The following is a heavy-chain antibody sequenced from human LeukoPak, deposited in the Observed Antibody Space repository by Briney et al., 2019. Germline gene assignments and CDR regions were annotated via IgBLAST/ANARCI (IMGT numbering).Heavy chain of an antibody. V-gene: IGHV1-2*02. CDR1: GYTFTAHY. Sequence: GASVKVSCKASGYTFTAHYLHWVRQVPGQGLEWMGWINPNSGGTDYAQKFQGSVTMTRDTSITTAFMELSRLTSDDTPVYYCATARSSWCFDYWGQGNLVTVSS. D-gene: IGHD6-13*01. CDR2: INPNSGGT. CDR3: ATARSSWCFDY. J-gene: IGHJ4*02.